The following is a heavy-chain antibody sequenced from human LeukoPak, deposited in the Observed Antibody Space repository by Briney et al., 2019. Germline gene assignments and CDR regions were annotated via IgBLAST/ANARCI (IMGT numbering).Heavy chain of an antibody. CDR1: GFTFSSYA. D-gene: IGHD3-16*01. CDR3: ARDHSGEWGLLNGWWFDP. V-gene: IGHV3-23*01. J-gene: IGHJ5*02. Sequence: GGSLRLSCAASGFTFSSYAMSWVRQAPGKGLEWVSAISGSGGSTYYADSVKGRFTISRDNSKNTLYLQMNSLRAEDTAVYYCARDHSGEWGLLNGWWFDPWGQGTLVTVSS. CDR2: ISGSGGST.